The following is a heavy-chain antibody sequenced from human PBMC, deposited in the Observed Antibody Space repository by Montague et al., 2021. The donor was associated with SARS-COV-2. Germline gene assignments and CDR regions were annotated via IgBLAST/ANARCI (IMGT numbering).Heavy chain of an antibody. D-gene: IGHD1-26*01. CDR2: IYYMSNWNN. CDR1: GDSVSRNSAA. J-gene: IGHJ4*02. Sequence: CAISGDSVSRNSAAWNWIRQSQPAALKGLERIYYMSNWNNDIHLSVKVRITINPDTSKNQTSLQLNSVIPEDTAGYYCSRTSASCDYWGQGTLVTVSS. V-gene: IGHV6-1*01. CDR3: SRTSASCDY.